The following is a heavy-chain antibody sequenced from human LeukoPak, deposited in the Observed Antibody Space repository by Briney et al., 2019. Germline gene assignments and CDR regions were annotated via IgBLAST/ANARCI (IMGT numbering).Heavy chain of an antibody. CDR2: INGEGGT. J-gene: IGHJ4*02. Sequence: GGSLRLSCAASGFTFSNYWMQWVRQAPGKGLVWVSRINGEGGTSYADSVKGRFTISRDNAKNTVHLQMNSLRGEDTAVYYCARDLVYGSGSCGHWGQGTLVTVSS. CDR3: ARDLVYGSGSCGH. V-gene: IGHV3-74*01. CDR1: GFTFSNYW. D-gene: IGHD3-10*01.